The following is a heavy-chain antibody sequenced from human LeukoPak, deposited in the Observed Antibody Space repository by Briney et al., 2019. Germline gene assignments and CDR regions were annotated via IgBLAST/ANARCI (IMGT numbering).Heavy chain of an antibody. CDR3: ARVGIVVVPAAMVGALDI. CDR1: GGTFSSYA. CDR2: IIPIFGTA. D-gene: IGHD2-2*01. J-gene: IGHJ3*02. Sequence: GASVKVSCKASGGTFSSYAISWVRQAPGQGLEWMGGIIPIFGTANYAQKFQGRVTITADESTSTAYMELSSLRSEDTAVYYCARVGIVVVPAAMVGALDIWGQGTMVTVSS. V-gene: IGHV1-69*13.